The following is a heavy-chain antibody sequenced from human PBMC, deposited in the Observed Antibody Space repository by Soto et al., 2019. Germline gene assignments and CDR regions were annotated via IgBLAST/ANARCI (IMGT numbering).Heavy chain of an antibody. D-gene: IGHD3-10*01. V-gene: IGHV4-31*03. J-gene: IGHJ6*03. CDR3: ARAFYYGCLPAYYYYMDV. CDR2: IYYSGST. CDR1: GGSISSGGYY. Sequence: QVQLQESGPGLMKPSQTLSLTCTVSGGSISSGGYYWSWIRQHPGKGLELIGYIYYSGSTYYNPSLKSRVTISVDTSKNQFSLELSSVTAADTAVYYWARAFYYGCLPAYYYYMDVWGKGTTVTVSS.